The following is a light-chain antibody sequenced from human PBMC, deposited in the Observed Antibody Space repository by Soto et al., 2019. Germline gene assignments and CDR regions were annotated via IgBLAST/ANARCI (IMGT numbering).Light chain of an antibody. J-gene: IGLJ2*01. CDR1: SSNIGAGYD. CDR3: QSYDSSLSGWVV. V-gene: IGLV1-40*01. Sequence: QSVLTQPPSVSGAPGQRVTISCTGSSSNIGAGYDVHWYQQLPGTAPKLLIYGNSNRPSGVPDRFSGSKSGTSASLAITGLQAGDEADHYCQSYDSSLSGWVVFGGGTKLTVL. CDR2: GNS.